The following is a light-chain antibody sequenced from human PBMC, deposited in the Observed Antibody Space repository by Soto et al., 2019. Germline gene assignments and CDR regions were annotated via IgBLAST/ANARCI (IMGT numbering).Light chain of an antibody. Sequence: IVLTQSPATLSVSPGERATLSCRASQSVSSNLAWYQQKPAQAPRLLIYGASTRATGIPARFSGSGSGTDFTLPISRLEPEDFAVYYCQQYGSSPGVTFGPGTKVDIK. CDR1: QSVSSN. CDR3: QQYGSSPGVT. V-gene: IGKV3-20*01. CDR2: GAS. J-gene: IGKJ3*01.